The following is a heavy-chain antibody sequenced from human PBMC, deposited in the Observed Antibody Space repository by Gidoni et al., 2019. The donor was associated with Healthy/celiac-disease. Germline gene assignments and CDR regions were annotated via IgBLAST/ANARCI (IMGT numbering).Heavy chain of an antibody. Sequence: QLQLQESGPGLVKPSETLSLTCTVSGGSISSSSYYWGWIRQPPGKGLEWIGSIYYSGSTYYNPSLKSRVTISVDTSKNQFSLKLSSVTAADTAVYYCARQLFVLDWFDPWGQGTLVTVSS. CDR3: ARQLFVLDWFDP. V-gene: IGHV4-39*01. J-gene: IGHJ5*02. CDR1: GGSISSSSYY. CDR2: IYYSGST. D-gene: IGHD2-21*01.